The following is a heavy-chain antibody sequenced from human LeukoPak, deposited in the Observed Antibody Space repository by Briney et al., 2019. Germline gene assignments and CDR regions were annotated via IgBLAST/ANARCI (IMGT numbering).Heavy chain of an antibody. CDR3: AMATSYYYYYGMDV. CDR1: GFTFTSSA. CDR2: IVVGSGNT. D-gene: IGHD5-24*01. V-gene: IGHV1-58*02. Sequence: ASVKVSCKASGFTFTSSAMQWVRQARGQRLEWIGWIVVGSGNTNYAQKFQERVTITRDMSTSTAYMELSSLRSEDTAVYYCAMATSYYYYYGMDVWGQGTTVTVSS. J-gene: IGHJ6*02.